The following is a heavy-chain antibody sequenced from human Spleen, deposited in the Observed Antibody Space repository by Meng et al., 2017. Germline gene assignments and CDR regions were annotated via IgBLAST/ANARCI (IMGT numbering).Heavy chain of an antibody. CDR1: GFTSSDYY. V-gene: IGHV3-11*04. J-gene: IGHJ6*02. CDR3: ARAWVRFRDYRGMAV. D-gene: IGHD4-11*01. Sequence: GESLKISCAASGFTSSDYYMIWIRQAPGEGLEWIAYISESGSTIFYADSVKGRFSISRDNSKNSVYLQMNSLKAEDSAMYYCARAWVRFRDYRGMAVWGPGTTVTVSS. CDR2: ISESGSTI.